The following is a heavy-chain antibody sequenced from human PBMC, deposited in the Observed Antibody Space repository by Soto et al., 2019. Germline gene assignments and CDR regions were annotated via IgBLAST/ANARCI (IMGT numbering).Heavy chain of an antibody. J-gene: IGHJ6*02. D-gene: IGHD6-19*01. Sequence: EVQLVESGGGLVKPGGSLRLSCAASGFTFSSYSMNWVRQAPGKGLEWVSSISSSSSYIYYADSVKGRFTISRNNAKNSLYQQLNSLSAEDTAVYYCAKGEGWGSYSSGGKTQENYYYYGMDVWGHGTTVTVSS. CDR1: GFTFSSYS. CDR3: AKGEGWGSYSSGGKTQENYYYYGMDV. CDR2: ISSSSSYI. V-gene: IGHV3-21*01.